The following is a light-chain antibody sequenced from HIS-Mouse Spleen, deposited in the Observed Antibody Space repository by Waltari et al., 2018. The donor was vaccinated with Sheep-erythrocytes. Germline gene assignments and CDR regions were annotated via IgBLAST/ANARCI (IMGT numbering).Light chain of an antibody. CDR1: KLGSKS. V-gene: IGLV3-21*03. CDR2: DDG. Sequence: SYVLTQPPSVSVAPGKTARITCGGNKLGSKSVHWYQQKPGQAPVLVVYDDGDRPSGIPERFSGSNSGNTATLTISRVEAGDEADYYCSSYAGSNNWVFGGGTKLTVL. CDR3: SSYAGSNNWV. J-gene: IGLJ3*02.